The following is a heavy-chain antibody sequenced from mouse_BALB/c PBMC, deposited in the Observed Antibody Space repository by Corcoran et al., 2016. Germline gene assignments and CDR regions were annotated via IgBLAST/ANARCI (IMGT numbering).Heavy chain of an antibody. Sequence: EVQLQQSGAELVRPGALVKLSCKASGFNIKDYYMHWVKQWPEQGLEWIGWIDPENGNTIYDPKFQGKASITADTSSNTAYLQLSSLTSEDTAVYYCASSYGNYEWFAYWGQGTLVTVSA. D-gene: IGHD2-1*01. V-gene: IGHV14-1*02. J-gene: IGHJ3*01. CDR1: GFNIKDYY. CDR3: ASSYGNYEWFAY. CDR2: IDPENGNT.